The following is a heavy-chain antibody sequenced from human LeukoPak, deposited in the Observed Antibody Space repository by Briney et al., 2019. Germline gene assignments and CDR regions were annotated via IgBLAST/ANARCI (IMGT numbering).Heavy chain of an antibody. CDR2: INSDGSST. J-gene: IGHJ6*03. CDR3: ARWARPNGESVPHYYYMDV. D-gene: IGHD2-2*01. CDR1: GFTFSSYW. Sequence: GGSLRLSCAASGFTFSSYWMHWVRQAPGKGLVWDSRINSDGSSTSYADSVKGRFTISRDNAKNTLYLQMNSLRAEDTAVYYCARWARPNGESVPHYYYMDVWGKGTTVTVSS. V-gene: IGHV3-74*01.